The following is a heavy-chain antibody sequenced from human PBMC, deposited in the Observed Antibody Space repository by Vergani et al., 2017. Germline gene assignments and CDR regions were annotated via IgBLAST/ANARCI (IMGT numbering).Heavy chain of an antibody. J-gene: IGHJ4*02. D-gene: IGHD1-7*01. CDR3: ARDLLPGTLLLLAY. V-gene: IGHV3-11*04. Sequence: VQLVESGGGLVQPGGSLRLSCAASGFSVSNNYMAWVRQAPGKGLEWISYISGSGHTKYYADSVKGRFAISRDNAKNSLYLQMNNLRVEDTAVYYCARDLLPGTLLLLAYWGQGTLISVSS. CDR1: GFSVSNNY. CDR2: ISGSGHTK.